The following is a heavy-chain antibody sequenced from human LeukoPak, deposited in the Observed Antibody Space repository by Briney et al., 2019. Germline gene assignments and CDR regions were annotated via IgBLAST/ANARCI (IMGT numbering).Heavy chain of an antibody. J-gene: IGHJ4*02. CDR3: ARESSSGYYLDY. V-gene: IGHV1-69*04. CDR2: IIPMLDIG. Sequence: GASVKVSCKASGGTFSSYAISWVRQAPGQGLEWMGRIIPMLDIGNYAEKFQGRVTITADKSTSTSCMELSSLRSEDTAVYYCARESSSGYYLDYWGQGTVVTVSS. CDR1: GGTFSSYA. D-gene: IGHD3-22*01.